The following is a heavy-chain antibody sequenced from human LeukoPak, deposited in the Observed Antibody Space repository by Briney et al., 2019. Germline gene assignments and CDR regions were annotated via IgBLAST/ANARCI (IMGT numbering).Heavy chain of an antibody. V-gene: IGHV4-59*01. Sequence: SETPSLTCTVSGGSISSYYWSWIRQPPGKGLEWIGYIYYSGSTNYNPSLKSRVTISVDTSKNQFSLKLSSVTAADTAVYYCARGIAAAGTPDYWGQGTLVTVSS. J-gene: IGHJ4*02. CDR1: GGSISSYY. CDR3: ARGIAAAGTPDY. CDR2: IYYSGST. D-gene: IGHD6-13*01.